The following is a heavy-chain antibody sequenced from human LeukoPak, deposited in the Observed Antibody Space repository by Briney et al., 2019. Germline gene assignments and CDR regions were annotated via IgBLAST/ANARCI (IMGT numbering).Heavy chain of an antibody. CDR3: ARIGSPLGIGYYFDY. CDR1: GGTFSSYA. V-gene: IGHV1-69*04. J-gene: IGHJ4*02. CDR2: IIPILGIA. D-gene: IGHD7-27*01. Sequence: ASVKVSCKASGGTFSSYAISWVRQAPGQGLEWMGRIIPILGIANYAQKFQGRVTITADESTSTAYMELSSLRSEDTAVYYCARIGSPLGIGYYFDYWGQGTLVTVSS.